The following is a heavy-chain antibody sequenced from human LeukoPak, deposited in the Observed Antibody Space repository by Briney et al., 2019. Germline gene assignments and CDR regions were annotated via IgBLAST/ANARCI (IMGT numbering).Heavy chain of an antibody. V-gene: IGHV4-39*01. Sequence: PSETLSLTCTVSGDSIISSTYYWGWIRQPPGKGLEWIGSFYYSEKTYYNPSLKSRVTIFVDTSKNQFSLKLSSVTAADTAVYYCASRGGWYRRDFDSWGQGTLVTVSS. CDR2: FYYSEKT. D-gene: IGHD6-19*01. CDR3: ASRGGWYRRDFDS. CDR1: GDSIISSTYY. J-gene: IGHJ4*02.